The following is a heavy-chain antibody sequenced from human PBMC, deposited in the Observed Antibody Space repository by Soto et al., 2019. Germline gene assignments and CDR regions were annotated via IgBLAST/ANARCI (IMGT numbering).Heavy chain of an antibody. D-gene: IGHD3-10*01. J-gene: IGHJ4*02. Sequence: QVQLQQWGAGLLKPSETLSLTCAVYGGSFSGYSWTWIRQPPGTGLEWIGEINHSGSTNYNPSLRSRVSISVDTSKNQFSLKLTSGTEADTAVYYCARDNITGLFDYWGQGTLVNVSS. CDR2: INHSGST. V-gene: IGHV4-34*01. CDR3: ARDNITGLFDY. CDR1: GGSFSGYS.